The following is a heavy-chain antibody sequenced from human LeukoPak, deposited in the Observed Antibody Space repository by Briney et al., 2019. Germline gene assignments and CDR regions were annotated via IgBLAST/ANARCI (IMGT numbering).Heavy chain of an antibody. Sequence: SETLSLTCTVSGGSISSSSYYWGWIRQPPGKGLEWIGSIYYSGSTYYNPSLKSRVTISVDTSKNQFSLKLSSVTAADTAVYYCARRPDYYDSRRNPINSAFDIWGQGTMVTVSS. V-gene: IGHV4-39*07. CDR3: ARRPDYYDSRRNPINSAFDI. J-gene: IGHJ3*02. CDR2: IYYSGST. CDR1: GGSISSSSYY. D-gene: IGHD3-22*01.